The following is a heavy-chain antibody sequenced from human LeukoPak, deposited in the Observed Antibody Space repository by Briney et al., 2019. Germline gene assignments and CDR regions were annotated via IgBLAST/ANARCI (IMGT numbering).Heavy chain of an antibody. CDR3: ARHVLAGMDSSGENYYYYYYMDV. CDR2: IYPGDSDT. CDR1: GYSFTSYC. D-gene: IGHD6-19*01. Sequence: GESLKISCKGSGYSFTSYCIGWVRQMPGKGLEWMGIIYPGDSDTRYSPSFQGQVTISADKSISTAYLQWSSLTASDTAMYYCARHVLAGMDSSGENYYYYYYMDVWGKGTTVTVSS. J-gene: IGHJ6*03. V-gene: IGHV5-51*01.